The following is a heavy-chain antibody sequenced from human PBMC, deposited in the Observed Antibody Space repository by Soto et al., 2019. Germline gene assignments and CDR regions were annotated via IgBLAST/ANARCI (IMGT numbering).Heavy chain of an antibody. CDR2: IYDSESA. CDR3: ARASRSSSAADL. J-gene: IGHJ5*02. V-gene: IGHV4-31*03. Sequence: QVQLQESGPGLVKASQTLSLICNVSGESISSGGYYWSWIRHHPGKGLEWIGYIYDSESAYYNPSLKSRVTSSMDTSKNHFAMNLRSVTAADTAFYYCARASRSSSAADLWGQGILVTVSS. D-gene: IGHD6-6*01. CDR1: GESISSGGYY.